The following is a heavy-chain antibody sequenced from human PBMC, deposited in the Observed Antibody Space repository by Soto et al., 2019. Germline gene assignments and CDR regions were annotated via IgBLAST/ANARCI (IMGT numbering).Heavy chain of an antibody. J-gene: IGHJ5*02. CDR1: GGSISDDTYY. CDR3: ARLHCDSPNCVPLDP. V-gene: IGHV4-39*01. D-gene: IGHD2-2*01. CDR2: IYYSETS. Sequence: QLQLQESGPGLVKPSETLSLTCTVSGGSISDDTYYWDWIRQPPGKGLEWIGSIYYSETSAYNPSLKSRVTLSVDTSKKQLSLRLSSVTAADTAVYYCARLHCDSPNCVPLDPWGQGTLVIVSS.